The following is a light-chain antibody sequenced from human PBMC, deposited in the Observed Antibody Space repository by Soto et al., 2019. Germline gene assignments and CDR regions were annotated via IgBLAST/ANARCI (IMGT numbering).Light chain of an antibody. V-gene: IGKV3-11*01. J-gene: IGKJ1*01. CDR3: HQRQSWPRT. CDR2: QTS. CDR1: QYINTR. Sequence: EIVWTQSPATLSSFPGDRVTLSCGASQYINTRLAWYQHRPGQAPRLLIYQTSIRAAGIPARFSASGSGTDFTLTISDVQPEDFALYYCHQRQSWPRTFGQGTKVDIK.